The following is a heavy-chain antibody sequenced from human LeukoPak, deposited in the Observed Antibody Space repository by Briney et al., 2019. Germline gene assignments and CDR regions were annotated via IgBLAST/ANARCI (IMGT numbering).Heavy chain of an antibody. CDR2: INHSGST. J-gene: IGHJ1*01. V-gene: IGHV4-39*07. Sequence: SETLSLTCTVSGGSISSSSYYWGWIRQPPGKGLEWIGQINHSGSTKYNPSLKSRVTISVDTSKNQFSLKLSSVTAADTAVYYCARPEDYDSSGYSSYFQYWGQGTLVSVSS. D-gene: IGHD3-22*01. CDR1: GGSISSSSYY. CDR3: ARPEDYDSSGYSSYFQY.